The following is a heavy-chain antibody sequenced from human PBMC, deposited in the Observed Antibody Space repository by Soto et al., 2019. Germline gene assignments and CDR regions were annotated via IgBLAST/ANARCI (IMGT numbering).Heavy chain of an antibody. V-gene: IGHV4-59*01. CDR1: GGSISTYY. CDR2: IYNSGST. J-gene: IGHJ5*02. CDR3: AAGYNYAYGWFYP. D-gene: IGHD5-18*01. Sequence: HVQLQESGPGLVKPSETLSLTCTVSGGSISTYYWFWIRQTPGKGLEWIGHIYNSGSTNYNPSLMSRVTISVDTSKNECSLRLTSVTAADTAVYDRAAGYNYAYGWFYPWGQGALVTVSS.